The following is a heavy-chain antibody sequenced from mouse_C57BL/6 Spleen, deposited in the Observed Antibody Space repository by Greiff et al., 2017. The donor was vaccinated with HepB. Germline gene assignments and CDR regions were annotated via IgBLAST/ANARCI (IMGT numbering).Heavy chain of an antibody. D-gene: IGHD2-4*01. CDR1: GYTFTDYN. J-gene: IGHJ4*01. CDR2: INPNNGGT. V-gene: IGHV1-18*01. CDR3: ARRYDYDGYAMDY. Sequence: VHVKQSGPELVKPGASVKIPCKASGYTFTDYNMDWVKQSHGKSLEWIGDINPNNGGTIYNQKFKGKATLTVDKSSSTAYMEIRSLTSEDTAVYYCARRYDYDGYAMDYWGQGTSVTVSS.